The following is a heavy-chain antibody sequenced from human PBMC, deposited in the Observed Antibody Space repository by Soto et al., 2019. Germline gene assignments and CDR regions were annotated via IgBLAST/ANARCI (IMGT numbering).Heavy chain of an antibody. Sequence: GSLTLSRTASGFTLGDYAMSWFRQATGKGVEWVGFIRSKAQGGTTEYAASFQGHVTISAAKSISTAYLQWSSLKASDTAMYYCARIRSGGKPFAYWGQGTLVTVSS. D-gene: IGHD2-15*01. CDR2: IRSKAQGGTT. CDR1: GFTLGDYA. J-gene: IGHJ4*02. CDR3: ARIRSGGKPFAY. V-gene: IGHV3-49*03.